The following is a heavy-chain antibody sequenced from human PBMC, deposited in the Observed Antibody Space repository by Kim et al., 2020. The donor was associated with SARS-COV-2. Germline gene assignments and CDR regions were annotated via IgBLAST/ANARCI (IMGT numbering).Heavy chain of an antibody. Sequence: SETLSLTCAVYGGSFSGYYWSWIRQPPGKGLEWIGEINHSGSTNYNPSLKSRVTISVDTSKNQFSLKLSSVTAADTAVYYCARGPGIAAAGPGGMDVWGQGTTVTVSS. D-gene: IGHD6-13*01. V-gene: IGHV4-34*01. J-gene: IGHJ6*02. CDR2: INHSGST. CDR1: GGSFSGYY. CDR3: ARGPGIAAAGPGGMDV.